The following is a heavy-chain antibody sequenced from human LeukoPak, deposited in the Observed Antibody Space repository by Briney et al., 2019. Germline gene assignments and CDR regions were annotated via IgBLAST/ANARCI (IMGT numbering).Heavy chain of an antibody. CDR1: GFTFSDYS. V-gene: IGHV3-23*01. Sequence: PGGSLRLSCAASGFTFSDYSMSWVRQAPGKGLEWVSAISGSADNTYYADSVKGRFTISRDNSRNTLHLQMNSLRAEDTALYYCAIESSGFNGQAVDSWGQGTLLTVSS. J-gene: IGHJ4*02. CDR2: ISGSADNT. D-gene: IGHD5-12*01. CDR3: AIESSGFNGQAVDS.